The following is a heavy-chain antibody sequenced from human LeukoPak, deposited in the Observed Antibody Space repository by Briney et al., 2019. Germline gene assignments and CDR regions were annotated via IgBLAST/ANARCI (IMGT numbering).Heavy chain of an antibody. V-gene: IGHV1-2*02. D-gene: IGHD3-22*01. J-gene: IGHJ3*02. Sequence: GASVKVSCKASGYTFTGYYMHWVRQAPGQGLEWMGWINPNSGGTNYAQKFQGRVTMTRDTSISTAYMELSRLRSDDTAVYYCARDLHLQWGIVVVTYVDDAFDIWGQGTMVTVSS. CDR3: ARDLHLQWGIVVVTYVDDAFDI. CDR2: INPNSGGT. CDR1: GYTFTGYY.